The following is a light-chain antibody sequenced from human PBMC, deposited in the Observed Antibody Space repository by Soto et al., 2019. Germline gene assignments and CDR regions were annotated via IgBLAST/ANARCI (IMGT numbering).Light chain of an antibody. CDR3: QQYHNWPPLT. V-gene: IGKV3-15*01. CDR2: AAS. J-gene: IGKJ4*01. Sequence: EIVMTQSPATLSVSPGERATLSCRASQSVGSNLAWYQQKPGQAPRLLIYAASTRATGIPARFSGSGSGTEFTLTISSLQSEDFAVYYCQQYHNWPPLTFGGGTKVDIK. CDR1: QSVGSN.